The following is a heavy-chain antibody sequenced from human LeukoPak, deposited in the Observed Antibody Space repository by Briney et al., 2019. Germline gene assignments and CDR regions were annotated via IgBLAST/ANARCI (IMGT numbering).Heavy chain of an antibody. D-gene: IGHD3-22*01. J-gene: IGHJ4*02. CDR3: ARDYYDSSGYYFPFDY. V-gene: IGHV1-8*02. Sequence: GASVKVSCKASGYTFTSYAMNWVRQAPGQGLEWMGWMNPNSGNTGYAQKFQGRVTMTRNTSISTAYMELSSLRSEDTAVYYCARDYYDSSGYYFPFDYWGQGTLVTVSS. CDR1: GYTFTSYA. CDR2: MNPNSGNT.